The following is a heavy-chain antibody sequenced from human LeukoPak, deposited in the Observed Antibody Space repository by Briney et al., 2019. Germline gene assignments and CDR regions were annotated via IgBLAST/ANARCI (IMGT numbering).Heavy chain of an antibody. CDR2: IKSKTDGGTT. J-gene: IGHJ4*02. CDR1: GFTFSNAW. D-gene: IGHD3-16*01. V-gene: IGHV3-15*01. CDR3: TTPPVLSMTTIDY. Sequence: PGGSLRLSCAASGFTFSNAWMSWVRQAPGKGLEWVGRIKSKTDGGTTDYAAPVKGRFTISRDDSKNTLYLQMNGLKTEDTAVYYCTTPPVLSMTTIDYWGQGTLVTVSS.